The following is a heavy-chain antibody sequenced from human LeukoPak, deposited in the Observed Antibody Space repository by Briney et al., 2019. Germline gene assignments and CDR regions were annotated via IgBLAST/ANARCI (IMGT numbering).Heavy chain of an antibody. CDR1: GGTFSSYA. Sequence: ASVKVSCKASGGTFSSYAISWVRQAPGQGLEWMGWINPNSGGTNYAQKFQGRVTMTWDTSISTAYMELSRLRSDDTAVYYCAEVYCTNGVCYFDHWGQGTLVTVSS. V-gene: IGHV1-2*02. D-gene: IGHD2-8*01. CDR3: AEVYCTNGVCYFDH. J-gene: IGHJ4*02. CDR2: INPNSGGT.